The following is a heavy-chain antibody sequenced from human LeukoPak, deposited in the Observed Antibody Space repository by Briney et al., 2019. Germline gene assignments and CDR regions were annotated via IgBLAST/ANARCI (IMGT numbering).Heavy chain of an antibody. Sequence: SETLSLTCTVSGVSIVSYYWSWIRQPPGKGLEWIGYIYYTGSTNYNPSLKSRVTISVDTSENQFSRKLSSVTAADTAVYYCARYLAAGYFDLWGRGTLVTVSS. CDR2: IYYTGST. CDR1: GVSIVSYY. D-gene: IGHD6-25*01. J-gene: IGHJ2*01. CDR3: ARYLAAGYFDL. V-gene: IGHV4-59*08.